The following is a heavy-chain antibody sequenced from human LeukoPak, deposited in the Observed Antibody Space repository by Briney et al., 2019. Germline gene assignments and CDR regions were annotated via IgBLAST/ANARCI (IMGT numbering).Heavy chain of an antibody. CDR1: GGSISSYY. CDR3: ARGRLSSWRDLYYFDY. Sequence: ASETLSLTCTVSGGSISSYYWSWIRQPPGKGLEWIGYIYYSGSTNYNPSLKSRVTISVDTSKNQFSLKLSSVTAADTAAYYCARGRLSSWRDLYYFDYWGQGTLVTVSS. CDR2: IYYSGST. D-gene: IGHD6-13*01. J-gene: IGHJ4*02. V-gene: IGHV4-59*08.